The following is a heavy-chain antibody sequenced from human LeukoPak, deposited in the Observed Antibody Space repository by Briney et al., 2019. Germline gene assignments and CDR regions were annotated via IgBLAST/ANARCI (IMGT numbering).Heavy chain of an antibody. Sequence: SETLSLTCTVSGGSISSSSYYWGWIRQPPGKGLEWIGGIYYSGSTYYNPSLKSRVTISVDTSKNQFSLKLSSVTAADTAVYYCARQRVAAAGTKVDYWGQGTLVTVSS. CDR1: GGSISSSSYY. V-gene: IGHV4-39*01. CDR3: ARQRVAAAGTKVDY. CDR2: IYYSGST. D-gene: IGHD6-13*01. J-gene: IGHJ4*02.